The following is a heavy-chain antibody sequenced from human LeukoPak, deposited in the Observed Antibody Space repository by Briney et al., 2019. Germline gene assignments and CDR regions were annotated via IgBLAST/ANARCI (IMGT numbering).Heavy chain of an antibody. CDR3: ARTEESVHSYSYFGYYYYMEV. V-gene: IGHV4-59*01. CDR1: GVSIISDY. CDR2: IYYSGST. D-gene: IGHD5-18*01. Sequence: PSENLSLNGTGSGVSIISDYWSWMRQRPGKGLEYIGYIYYSGSTNYNPSLKSRVTISVDTSKNQFSLKLSSVTAADTAVYYCARTEESVHSYSYFGYYYYMEVWGKRTTVPVSS. J-gene: IGHJ6*03.